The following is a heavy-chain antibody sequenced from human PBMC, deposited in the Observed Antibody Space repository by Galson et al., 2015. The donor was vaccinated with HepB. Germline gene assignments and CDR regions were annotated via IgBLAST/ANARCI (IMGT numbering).Heavy chain of an antibody. D-gene: IGHD2-15*01. CDR1: GYTFTSYD. CDR2: MNPNSGNT. J-gene: IGHJ5*02. V-gene: IGHV1-8*01. Sequence: SVKVSCKASGYTFTSYDINWVRQATGQGLEWMGWMNPNSGNTGYAQKFQGRVTMTRNTSISTAYMELSSLRSEDTAVYYCARVRPLHPSYCSGGSCYIQRRYWFDPWGQGTLVTVSS. CDR3: ARVRPLHPSYCSGGSCYIQRRYWFDP.